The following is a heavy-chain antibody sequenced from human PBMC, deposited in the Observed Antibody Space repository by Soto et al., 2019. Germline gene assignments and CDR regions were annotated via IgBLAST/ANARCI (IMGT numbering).Heavy chain of an antibody. J-gene: IGHJ5*02. V-gene: IGHV3-23*01. Sequence: GGSLRLSCAASGFTFENFGMSWVRQAPGKGLEWISSISGSGFKKYYADSVKGRFTISRDNSKSTVYLELNNLSAEDTAVYHCAKKQGVELVPLATVDWFDPWGQGSVVTVSS. CDR2: ISGSGFKK. CDR3: AKKQGVELVPLATVDWFDP. CDR1: GFTFENFG. D-gene: IGHD1-26*01.